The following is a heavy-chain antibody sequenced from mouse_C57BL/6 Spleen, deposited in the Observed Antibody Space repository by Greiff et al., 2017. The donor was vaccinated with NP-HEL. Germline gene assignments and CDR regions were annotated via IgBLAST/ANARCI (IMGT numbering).Heavy chain of an antibody. CDR3: ARLEEYPTGGYFDV. CDR1: GYAFSSYW. D-gene: IGHD5-1*01. V-gene: IGHV1-80*01. J-gene: IGHJ1*03. CDR2: IYPGDGDT. Sequence: VQLQQSGAELVKPGASVKISCKASGYAFSSYWMNWVKQRPGKGLEWIGQIYPGDGDTNYNGKFKGKATLTADKSASTAYMQLSSLTSEDSAVYFCARLEEYPTGGYFDVWGTGTTVTVSS.